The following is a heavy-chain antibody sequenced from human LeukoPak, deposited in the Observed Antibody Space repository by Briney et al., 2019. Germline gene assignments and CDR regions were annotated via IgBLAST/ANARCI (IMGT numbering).Heavy chain of an antibody. V-gene: IGHV1-46*01. Sequence: ASVKVSCKASGYTFTSYYMHWVRQAPGQGLEWMGIINPSGGSTSYALKFQGRVTMTRDTSTSTVYMELSSLRSEDTAVYYCASGEYCSSTSCSPRIDAFDIWGQGTMVTASS. CDR2: INPSGGST. J-gene: IGHJ3*02. CDR1: GYTFTSYY. CDR3: ASGEYCSSTSCSPRIDAFDI. D-gene: IGHD2-2*01.